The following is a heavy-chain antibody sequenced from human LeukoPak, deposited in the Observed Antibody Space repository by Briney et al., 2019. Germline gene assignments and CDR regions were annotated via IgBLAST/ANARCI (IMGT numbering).Heavy chain of an antibody. J-gene: IGHJ6*02. Sequence: SVKVSCKASGGTFSSYAISWVRQAPGQGLEWMGGIIPIFGTANYAQKFQGRVTITADESTSTAYMELSSPRSEDTAVYYCARSQNGSGNYWDYYYYAMDVWGQGTTVTVSS. D-gene: IGHD3-10*01. V-gene: IGHV1-69*13. CDR2: IIPIFGTA. CDR1: GGTFSSYA. CDR3: ARSQNGSGNYWDYYYYAMDV.